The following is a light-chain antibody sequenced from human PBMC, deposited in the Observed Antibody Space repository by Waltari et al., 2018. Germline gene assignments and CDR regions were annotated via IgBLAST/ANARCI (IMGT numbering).Light chain of an antibody. Sequence: QSALTQPASVSGSPGQSITISCIGTSSDVGTYKYVLCYQRLPGKAPNLLIYDVSHRPSGVSNRFSGSKSGNTASLTISGLQAEDGADYYCSSYTSSTTLLVFGTGTKVTVL. V-gene: IGLV2-14*03. CDR2: DVS. J-gene: IGLJ1*01. CDR1: SSDVGTYKY. CDR3: SSYTSSTTLLV.